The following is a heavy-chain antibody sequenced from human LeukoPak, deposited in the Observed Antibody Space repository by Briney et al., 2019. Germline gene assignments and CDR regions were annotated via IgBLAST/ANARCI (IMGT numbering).Heavy chain of an antibody. CDR2: ISYDGSNK. CDR1: GFTFSSYG. V-gene: IGHV3-30*03. CDR3: ATYYYGSGSYYHDY. Sequence: GRSLRLSCAASGFTFSSYGMHWVRQAPGKGLEWAAVISYDGSNKYYADSVKGRFTISRDNSKNTLYLQMNSLRAEDTAVYYCATYYYGSGSYYHDYWGQGTLVTVSS. D-gene: IGHD3-10*01. J-gene: IGHJ4*02.